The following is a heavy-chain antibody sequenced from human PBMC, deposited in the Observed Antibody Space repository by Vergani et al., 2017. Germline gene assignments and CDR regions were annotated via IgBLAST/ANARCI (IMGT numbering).Heavy chain of an antibody. Sequence: EVQLVESGGGLVQPGGSLRLSCAASGFTFSDHYMDWVRQAPGKGLEWVGRTRNKANSYTTEYAAVLEGRFTISRDDSKNTLYRQMNSLKTEDTAVYYCTTSSYDFWSGYYTDYWGQGTLVTVSS. CDR1: GFTFSDHY. V-gene: IGHV3-72*01. J-gene: IGHJ4*02. CDR2: TRNKANSYTT. CDR3: TTSSYDFWSGYYTDY. D-gene: IGHD3-3*01.